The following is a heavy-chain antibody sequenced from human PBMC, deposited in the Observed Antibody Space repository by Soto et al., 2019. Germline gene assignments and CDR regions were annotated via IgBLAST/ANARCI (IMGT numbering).Heavy chain of an antibody. Sequence: SQTLSLTCAISGDSVSSNNPACNWIRHSPSRGLEWLGRTYYRSKWHSGYAVSVRSRISISPDTSKNRFSLQLNSVTPDDTAVYYCARSGPGGYIDYWGRGTLVTVSS. D-gene: IGHD3-22*01. CDR1: GDSVSSNNPA. CDR3: ARSGPGGYIDY. J-gene: IGHJ4*02. V-gene: IGHV6-1*01. CDR2: TYYRSKWHS.